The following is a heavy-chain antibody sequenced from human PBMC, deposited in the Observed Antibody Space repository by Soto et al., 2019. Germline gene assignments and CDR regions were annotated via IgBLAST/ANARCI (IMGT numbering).Heavy chain of an antibody. V-gene: IGHV4-59*01. CDR3: ARLSDSGSQARYNWFDP. CDR2: IYYSGTT. Sequence: SETLSLTCTVSGGSISSYYWSWIRQPPGKGLEWIGYIYYSGTTNYNPSLKSRVTISVDTSKNQFSLKLNSVTAADTAMYYCARLSDSGSQARYNWFDPWGQGTLVTVS. CDR1: GGSISSYY. D-gene: IGHD1-26*01. J-gene: IGHJ5*02.